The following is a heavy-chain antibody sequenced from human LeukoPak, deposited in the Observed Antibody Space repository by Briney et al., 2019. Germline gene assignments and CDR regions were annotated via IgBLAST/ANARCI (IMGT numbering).Heavy chain of an antibody. Sequence: GGSLRLSCVTSGFAFSGYAMSWVRQAPGMGLEWVSGISGDGYSTYYADSVKGRFTISRDNSKNTVYLQMNSLRDEDTAVYYCAKRSGSPRPEYFDYWGQGTRVTVSS. CDR3: AKRSGSPRPEYFDY. J-gene: IGHJ4*02. CDR2: ISGDGYST. D-gene: IGHD1-14*01. CDR1: GFAFSGYA. V-gene: IGHV3-23*01.